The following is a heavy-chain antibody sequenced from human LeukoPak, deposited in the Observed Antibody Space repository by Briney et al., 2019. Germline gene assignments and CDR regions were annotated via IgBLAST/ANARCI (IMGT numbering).Heavy chain of an antibody. CDR3: AKVGYGDYGDLDY. Sequence: PSETLSLTCAVSGGSINRYYWSWVRQAPGKGLEWVSGIRIIGGSTYYADSVKGRFTISRDNSKNTLYLQMNSLRAEDTAVYYCAKVGYGDYGDLDYWGQGTLVTVSS. J-gene: IGHJ4*02. CDR2: IRIIGGST. D-gene: IGHD4/OR15-4a*01. CDR1: GGSINRYY. V-gene: IGHV3-23*01.